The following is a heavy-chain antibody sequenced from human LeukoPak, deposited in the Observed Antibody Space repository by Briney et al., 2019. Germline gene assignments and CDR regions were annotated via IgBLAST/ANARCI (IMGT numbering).Heavy chain of an antibody. CDR3: AKDSALWFGDPNGGFDP. CDR2: ISWNSGSI. CDR1: GFTFDDYA. Sequence: PGGSLRLSCAASGFTFDDYAMHWVRQAPGKGLEWVSGISWNSGSIGYADSVKGRFTISRDNAKNSLYLQMNSLRAEDTALYYCAKDSALWFGDPNGGFDPWGQGTLVTVSS. V-gene: IGHV3-9*01. J-gene: IGHJ5*02. D-gene: IGHD3-10*01.